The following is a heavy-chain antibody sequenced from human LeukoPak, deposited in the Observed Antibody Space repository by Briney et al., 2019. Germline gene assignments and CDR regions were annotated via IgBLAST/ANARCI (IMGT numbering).Heavy chain of an antibody. CDR1: GFTVSSSY. V-gene: IGHV3-66*01. CDR2: IYSGGST. CDR3: VRDSSGYSLDY. D-gene: IGHD3-22*01. Sequence: QPGGSLRLSCAASGFTVSSSYMNWVRQAPGKGLEWVSVIYSGGSTYYADSVKGRFTISRDNSKNTLYLQMSSLRAEDTAVYYCVRDSSGYSLDYGGQGTLVTVSS. J-gene: IGHJ4*02.